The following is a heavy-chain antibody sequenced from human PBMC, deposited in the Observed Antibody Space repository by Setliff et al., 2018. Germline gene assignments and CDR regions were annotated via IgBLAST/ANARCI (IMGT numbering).Heavy chain of an antibody. D-gene: IGHD2-15*01. CDR1: GFSLSTSGVG. CDR3: AHAPTLADIPLGYFGS. J-gene: IGHJ4*02. Sequence: GSGPTLVNPTQTLTLTCTFSGFSLSTSGVGVGWIRQPPGKALEWLALIYWNDDKRYRPSLKSRLTITKDTSKNQVVLTMTNMDPVDTATYFCAHAPTLADIPLGYFGSWGQGTQVTVSS. V-gene: IGHV2-5*01. CDR2: IYWNDDK.